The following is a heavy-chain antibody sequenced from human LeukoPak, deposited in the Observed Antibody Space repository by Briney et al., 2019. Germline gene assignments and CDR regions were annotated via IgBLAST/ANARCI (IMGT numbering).Heavy chain of an antibody. V-gene: IGHV3-30-3*01. D-gene: IGHD4-23*01. CDR2: ISYDGSNK. CDR1: GFTFSSYA. J-gene: IGHJ6*02. CDR3: ARDRWVSSPYYYYGMDV. Sequence: GGSLRLSCAASGFTFSSYAMHWVRQAPGKGLEWVAVISYDGSNKYYADSVKGRFTISRDNSKNTLYLQMNSLRAEDTAEYYCARDRWVSSPYYYYGMDVWGQGTTVTVSS.